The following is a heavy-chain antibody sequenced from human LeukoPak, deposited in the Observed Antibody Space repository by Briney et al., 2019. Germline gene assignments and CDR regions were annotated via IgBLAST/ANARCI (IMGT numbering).Heavy chain of an antibody. CDR3: ARGESFMTTVTTRRFDP. J-gene: IGHJ5*02. D-gene: IGHD4-17*01. CDR2: INHSGST. Sequence: SETLSLTCAVYGGPFSGYYWSWIRQPPGKGLEWIGEINHSGSTNYNPSLKSRVTISVDTSKNQFSLKLSSVTAADTAVYYCARGESFMTTVTTRRFDPWGQGTLVTVSS. V-gene: IGHV4-34*01. CDR1: GGPFSGYY.